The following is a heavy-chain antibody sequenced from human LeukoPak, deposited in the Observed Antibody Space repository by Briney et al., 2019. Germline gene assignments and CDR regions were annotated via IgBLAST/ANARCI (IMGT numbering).Heavy chain of an antibody. CDR3: ARKGQLGQTSGWSHNWFDP. CDR1: GGSISSADYS. CDR2: IYHSGST. J-gene: IGHJ5*02. Sequence: SQTLSLTCAVSGGSISSADYSWSWIRQPPGKGLEWIGKIYHSGSTYYNPSLKSRVTISVDRPKNQLSLKLSSVTAADTAVYYCARKGQLGQTSGWSHNWFDPWGQGTLVTVSS. D-gene: IGHD6-19*01. V-gene: IGHV4-30-2*01.